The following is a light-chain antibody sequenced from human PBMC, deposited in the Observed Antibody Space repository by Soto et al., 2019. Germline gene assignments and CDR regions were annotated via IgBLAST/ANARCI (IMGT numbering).Light chain of an antibody. V-gene: IGLV2-11*01. CDR3: SAYTVSRTYV. CDR2: DVT. Sequence: QSVLTQPRSVSGSPGQSVTISCTGSSSDVGGYNYVSWYQQHPGKAPKLMIYDVTKRPSGVPDRFSGSKSGNTASLTISGLQGEDEADYYCSAYTVSRTYVFGTGTKVTV. CDR1: SSDVGGYNY. J-gene: IGLJ1*01.